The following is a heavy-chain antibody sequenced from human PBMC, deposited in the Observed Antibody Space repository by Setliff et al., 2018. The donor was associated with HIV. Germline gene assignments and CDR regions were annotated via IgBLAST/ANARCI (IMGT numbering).Heavy chain of an antibody. D-gene: IGHD2-8*01. Sequence: SPTLSLTCAISGDSVSSNNAAWNWSRQSPSRGLEWQGRTYYRSKWYFDYAVSVKSRISINPDTSKNQLSLKLSSVTAADTSVYYCARHHRDPNFDPWGQGTLVTVSS. J-gene: IGHJ5*02. CDR1: GDSVSSNNAA. V-gene: IGHV6-1*01. CDR2: TYYRSKWYF. CDR3: ARHHRDPNFDP.